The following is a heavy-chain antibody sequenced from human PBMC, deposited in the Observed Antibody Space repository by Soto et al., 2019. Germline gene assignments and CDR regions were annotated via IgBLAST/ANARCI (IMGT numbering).Heavy chain of an antibody. CDR2: ISAHNGNT. V-gene: IGHV1-18*01. Sequence: QVHLVQSGAEVKKPGASVKVSCKGSGYGFTTYGITWVRQAPGQGLEWMAWISAHNGNTNCAQKLQGRVTVTRDTXTXXXXXELXXLXSXDTAVYYCARGRYGDYWGQGALVTVSS. D-gene: IGHD1-1*01. CDR3: ARGRYGDY. CDR1: GYGFTTYG. J-gene: IGHJ4*02.